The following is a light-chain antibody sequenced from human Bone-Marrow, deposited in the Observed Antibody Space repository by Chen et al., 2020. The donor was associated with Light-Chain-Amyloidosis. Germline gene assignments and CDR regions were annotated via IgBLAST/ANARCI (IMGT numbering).Light chain of an antibody. CDR2: RDT. CDR1: VSPTKY. V-gene: IGLV3-25*03. J-gene: IGLJ2*01. Sequence: SYQLTQPPSLSVSPGQTPRITCFGDVSPTKYAYCYQQKPGQAPVLVIHRDTERPSGISERFSGSSSGTKATLTISGVQAEDEADYHCQSADSSGTYEVIFGGGTKLTVL. CDR3: QSADSSGTYEVI.